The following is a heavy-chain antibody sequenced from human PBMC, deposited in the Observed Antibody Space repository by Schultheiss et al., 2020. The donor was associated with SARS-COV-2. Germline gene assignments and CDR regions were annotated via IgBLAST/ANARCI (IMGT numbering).Heavy chain of an antibody. CDR2: IKSKTDGGTT. CDR1: GFTFSNAW. V-gene: IGHV3-15*01. Sequence: GGSLRLSCAASGFTFSNAWMSWVRQAPGKGLEWVGRIKSKTDGGTTDYAAPVKGRFTISRDDSKNTLYLQMNSLRAEDTAVYYCAKDPLGDYGGNEGFDYWGQGTLVTVSS. J-gene: IGHJ4*02. D-gene: IGHD4-23*01. CDR3: AKDPLGDYGGNEGFDY.